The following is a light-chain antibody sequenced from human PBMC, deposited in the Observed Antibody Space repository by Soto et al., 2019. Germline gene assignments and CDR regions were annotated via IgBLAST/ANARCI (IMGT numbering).Light chain of an antibody. CDR3: CSYAGSATL. Sequence: QSVLTQPASVSGSPGQSITIFCTGTSSPVGIYNLVSWYQQYPGKAPKLIIYEGRKRPSGISDRFSGSRSDNTASLTISGLQAEDEADYYCCSYAGSATLFAGGTKVTVL. CDR1: SSPVGIYNL. V-gene: IGLV2-23*01. J-gene: IGLJ2*01. CDR2: EGR.